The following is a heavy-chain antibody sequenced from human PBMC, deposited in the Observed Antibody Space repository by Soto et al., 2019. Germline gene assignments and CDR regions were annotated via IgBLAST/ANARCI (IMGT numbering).Heavy chain of an antibody. CDR3: ASHNCGGDCYSRYFQH. D-gene: IGHD2-21*02. CDR1: GVSVRGYY. V-gene: IGHV4-59*02. J-gene: IGHJ1*01. Sequence: SETLSLTCNVSGVSVRGYYWSWIRQPPGKGLEWIGYIYYSGSTNYNPSLKSRVTISVDTSKNQFSPKLTSVTAADTAMYFCASHNCGGDCYSRYFQHWGQGTLVTVSS. CDR2: IYYSGST.